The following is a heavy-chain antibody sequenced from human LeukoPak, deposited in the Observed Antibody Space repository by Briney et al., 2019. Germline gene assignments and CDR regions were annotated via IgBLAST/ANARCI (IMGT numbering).Heavy chain of an antibody. CDR1: GYTFTSYG. Sequence: ASVKVSCKASGYTFTSYGISWVRQAPGQGLEWMGWISGYNDNTKYAQKLQGRVTMTTDTSTSTAYLELRSLRSDDTAVYYCARDLNVLRYFDWLFGYWGQGTLVTVSS. D-gene: IGHD3-9*01. CDR2: ISGYNDNT. J-gene: IGHJ4*02. CDR3: ARDLNVLRYFDWLFGY. V-gene: IGHV1-18*01.